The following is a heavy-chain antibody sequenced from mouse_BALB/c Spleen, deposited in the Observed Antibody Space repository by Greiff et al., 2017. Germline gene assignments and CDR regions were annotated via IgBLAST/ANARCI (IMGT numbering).Heavy chain of an antibody. CDR3: GRGNYGLDY. J-gene: IGHJ4*01. V-gene: IGHV1-69*02. CDR2: IYPSDSYT. Sequence: QVQLQQPGAELVRPGASVKLSCKASGYTFTSYWINWVKQRPGQGLEWIGNIYPSDSYTNYNQKFKDKATLTVDESSSTAHMELLSLTSEDSAVYYCGRGNYGLDYWGQGTSVTVSS. CDR1: GYTFTSYW.